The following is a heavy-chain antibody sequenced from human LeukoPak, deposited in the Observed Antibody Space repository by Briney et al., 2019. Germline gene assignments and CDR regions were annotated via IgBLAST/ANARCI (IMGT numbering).Heavy chain of an antibody. CDR1: GFTFSSYS. V-gene: IGHV3-21*01. D-gene: IGHD1-7*01. J-gene: IGHJ6*03. CDR2: ISSSSSYI. CDR3: ARARNYVRYMDV. Sequence: PGGSLRLSCAASGFTFSSYSMNWVRQAPGKGLEWVSSISSSSSYIYYADSVKGRFTISGDNAKNSLYLQMNSLRAEDTAVYYCARARNYVRYMDVWGKGTTVTVSS.